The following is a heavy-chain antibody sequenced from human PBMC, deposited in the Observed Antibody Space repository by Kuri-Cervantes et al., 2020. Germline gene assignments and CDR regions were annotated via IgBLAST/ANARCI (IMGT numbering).Heavy chain of an antibody. V-gene: IGHV1-18*01. CDR3: ARDRQGIAAAGFDY. CDR2: ISAYNGNT. D-gene: IGHD6-13*01. J-gene: IGHJ4*02. CDR1: GYTFTSYG. Sequence: ASVKISCKASGYTFTSYGISWVRQAPGQGLEWMGWISAYNGNTNYAQKLQGRVTMTTDTSTGTAYMELRSLRSDDTAVYYCARDRQGIAAAGFDYWGQGTLVTVSS.